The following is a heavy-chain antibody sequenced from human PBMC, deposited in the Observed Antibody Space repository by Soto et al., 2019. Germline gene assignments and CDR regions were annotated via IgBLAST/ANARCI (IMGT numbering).Heavy chain of an antibody. CDR2: ISGSGGST. J-gene: IGHJ4*02. CDR1: GFTFSSYA. V-gene: IGHV3-23*01. D-gene: IGHD6-6*01. CDR3: ARTLLGAARDGYYLDY. Sequence: FLRLSCAASGFTFSSYAMSWVRQAPGKGLEWVSAISGSGGSTYYADSVKGRFTISRDNSKNTLYLQMNSLRADDTAVYYCARTLLGAARDGYYLDYWGQGTLVTVSS.